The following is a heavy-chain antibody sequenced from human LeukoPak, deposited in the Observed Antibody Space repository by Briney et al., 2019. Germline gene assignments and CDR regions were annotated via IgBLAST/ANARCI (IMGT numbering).Heavy chain of an antibody. CDR3: AKEGRSLQTY. D-gene: IGHD5-24*01. J-gene: IGHJ4*02. Sequence: GGSLRLSCAASGFIFSSNWMSWVRLAPGKGLEWVANIKEDGTETYYVDSVKGRSTISRDNAKSSLYLQMNSLRVEDTAVYYCAKEGRSLQTYWGQGTLVTVSS. V-gene: IGHV3-7*03. CDR1: GFIFSSNW. CDR2: IKEDGTET.